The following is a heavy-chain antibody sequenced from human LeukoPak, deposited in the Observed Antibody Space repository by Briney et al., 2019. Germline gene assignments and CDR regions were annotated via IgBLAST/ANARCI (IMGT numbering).Heavy chain of an antibody. D-gene: IGHD2-2*01. CDR2: IRYDGSNK. CDR3: AKDAPVNIVVVPAANS. Sequence: GGSLRLSCAASGFTFSSYGMHWVRQAPGKGLEWVAFIRYDGSNKYYADSVKGRFTISRDNSKNTLYLQMNSLRAEDTAVYYCAKDAPVNIVVVPAANSWGQGTLVTVSS. CDR1: GFTFSSYG. J-gene: IGHJ4*02. V-gene: IGHV3-30*02.